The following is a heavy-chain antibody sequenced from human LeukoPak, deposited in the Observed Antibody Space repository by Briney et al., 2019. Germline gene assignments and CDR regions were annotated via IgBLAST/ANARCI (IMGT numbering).Heavy chain of an antibody. J-gene: IGHJ4*02. CDR2: ISSDGGST. V-gene: IGHV3-64*04. CDR1: GFTFSRYA. D-gene: IGHD5-24*01. CDR3: ARGDGYNFFDY. Sequence: PGGSLRLSCSASGFTFSRYAMHWVRQAPGKGLEYVSAISSDGGSTYYADSVKGRFTISRDNSENTLYLQMKSLRAEDTAVYYCARGDGYNFFDYWGQGTLVTVSS.